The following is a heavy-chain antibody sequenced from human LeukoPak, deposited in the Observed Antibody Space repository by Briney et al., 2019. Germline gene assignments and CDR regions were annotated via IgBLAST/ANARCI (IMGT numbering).Heavy chain of an antibody. Sequence: GGSLRLSCAASGFTFSSYSMNWVRQAPGKGLEWVSSITSSGRYIYYADSVKGRFTISRDNAKNSLYLQMNSLRAEDMALYYCAKDRLSGYSGGVIDYWGQGTLVTVSS. D-gene: IGHD5-12*01. CDR1: GFTFSSYS. CDR3: AKDRLSGYSGGVIDY. J-gene: IGHJ4*02. V-gene: IGHV3-21*04. CDR2: ITSSGRYI.